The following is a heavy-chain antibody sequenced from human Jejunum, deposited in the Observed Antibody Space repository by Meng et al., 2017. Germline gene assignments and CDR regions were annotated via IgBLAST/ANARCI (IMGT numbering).Heavy chain of an antibody. CDR1: GFTFSSYW. CDR3: ARGPTKGNTVDY. D-gene: IGHD4-23*01. Sequence: GGSLRLSCAASGFTFSSYWMSWVRQAPGKGLEWVANIKQDGSEKSYVDAVKGRFTISRDNAKNSLYLQMNSLRAEDTAVYYCARGPTKGNTVDYWGQGTLVTVSS. CDR2: IKQDGSEK. J-gene: IGHJ4*02. V-gene: IGHV3-7*01.